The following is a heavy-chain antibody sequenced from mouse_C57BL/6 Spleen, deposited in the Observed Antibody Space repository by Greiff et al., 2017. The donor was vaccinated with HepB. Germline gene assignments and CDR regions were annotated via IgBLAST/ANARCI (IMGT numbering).Heavy chain of an antibody. Sequence: EVQGVESGGGLVKPGGSLKLSCAASGFTFSSYAMSWVRQTPEKRLEWVATISDGGSYTYYPDNVKGRFTISRDNAKNNLYLQMSHLKSEDTAMYYCAREVTTVVATGFDYWGQGTTLTVSS. CDR2: ISDGGSYT. CDR3: AREVTTVVATGFDY. D-gene: IGHD1-1*01. V-gene: IGHV5-4*01. CDR1: GFTFSSYA. J-gene: IGHJ2*01.